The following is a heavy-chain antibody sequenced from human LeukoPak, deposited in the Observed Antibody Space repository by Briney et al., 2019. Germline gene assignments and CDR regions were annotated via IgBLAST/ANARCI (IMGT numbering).Heavy chain of an antibody. J-gene: IGHJ4*02. CDR2: INPNSGGT. Sequence: ASVKVSCKASGYTFTGYYMHWVRQAPGQGLEWMGWINPNSGGTNYAQKFQGRVTMTRDTSISTAYMELSSLRSEDTAVYYCARGFGDTVVVLFYWGQGTLVTVSS. CDR3: ARGFGDTVVVLFY. D-gene: IGHD3-10*01. V-gene: IGHV1-2*02. CDR1: GYTFTGYY.